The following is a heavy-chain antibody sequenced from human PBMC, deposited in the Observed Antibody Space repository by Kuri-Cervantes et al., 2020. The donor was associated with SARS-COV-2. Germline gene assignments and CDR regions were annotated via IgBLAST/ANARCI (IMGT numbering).Heavy chain of an antibody. CDR3: ARDHSPLYGDYPEY. V-gene: IGHV1-18*01. J-gene: IGHJ4*02. CDR2: ISAYNGGT. Sequence: ASVKVSCKASGYTFTSYGISWVRQAPGQGLEWMGWISAYNGGTNYAQKFQGWVTMTRDTSISTAYMELSRLRSDDTAVYYCARDHSPLYGDYPEYWGQGTLVTVSS. D-gene: IGHD4-17*01. CDR1: GYTFTSYG.